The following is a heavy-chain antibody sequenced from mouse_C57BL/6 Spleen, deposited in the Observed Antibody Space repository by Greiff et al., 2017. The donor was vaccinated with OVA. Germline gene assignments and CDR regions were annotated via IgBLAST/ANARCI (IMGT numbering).Heavy chain of an antibody. J-gene: IGHJ3*01. D-gene: IGHD2-5*01. CDR1: GYTFTDYE. CDR2: IDPETGGT. V-gene: IGHV1-15*01. CDR3: TRESNSAWFAY. Sequence: QVQLQQSGAELVRPGASVTLSCKASGYTFTDYEMHWVKQTPVHGLEWIGAIDPETGGTAYNQKFKGQAILTADKSSSTAYMELRSLTSEDSAVYYCTRESNSAWFAYWGQGTLVTVSA.